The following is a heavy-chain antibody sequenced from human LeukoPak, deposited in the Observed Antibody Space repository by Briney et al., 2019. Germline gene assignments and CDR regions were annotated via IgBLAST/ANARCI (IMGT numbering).Heavy chain of an antibody. Sequence: SSETLSLTCTVSGGSISSYYWSWIRQPPGKGLEWIGNIFYSGSPNYNPSLKSRVTISFDTSKNQFSLKLSSVTAADTAVYYCARVGHLAAAGTYDYWGQGTLVTASS. CDR2: IFYSGSP. V-gene: IGHV4-59*08. J-gene: IGHJ4*02. CDR3: ARVGHLAAAGTYDY. CDR1: GGSISSYY. D-gene: IGHD6-13*01.